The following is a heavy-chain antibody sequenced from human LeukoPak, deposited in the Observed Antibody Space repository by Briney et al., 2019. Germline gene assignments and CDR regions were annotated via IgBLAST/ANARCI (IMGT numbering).Heavy chain of an antibody. CDR1: GGSISSHY. Sequence: SETLSFTCTVSGGSISSHYWSWIRQPPGKGLEWIGHIYYSGSTDYNPSLKSRVTISVDTSKNQFSLKLSSVTAADTAVYYCARADNYGYIDYWGQGTLVTVSS. V-gene: IGHV4-59*11. CDR3: ARADNYGYIDY. D-gene: IGHD5-18*01. CDR2: IYYSGST. J-gene: IGHJ4*02.